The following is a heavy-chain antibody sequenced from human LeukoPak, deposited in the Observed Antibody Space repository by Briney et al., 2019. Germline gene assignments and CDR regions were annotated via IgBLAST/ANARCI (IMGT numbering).Heavy chain of an antibody. J-gene: IGHJ4*02. CDR2: ISYDGSNK. CDR3: ARDLGTVLDY. Sequence: GGSLRLSCAASGFTFSSYAMHWARQAPGKGLEWVAVISYDGSNKYYADSVKGRFTISRDNSKNTLYLQMNSLRAEDTAVYYCARDLGTVLDYWGQGTLVTVSS. CDR1: GFTFSSYA. D-gene: IGHD4-17*01. V-gene: IGHV3-30*04.